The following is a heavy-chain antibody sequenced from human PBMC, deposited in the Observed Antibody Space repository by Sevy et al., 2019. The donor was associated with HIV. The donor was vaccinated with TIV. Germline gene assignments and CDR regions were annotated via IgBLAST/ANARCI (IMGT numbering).Heavy chain of an antibody. J-gene: IGHJ6*02. Sequence: GGSLRLSCAVSGFPVSSSYMNWVRQAPGKGLQWGSVFYTGSKTDYADSVKGRFTMSRDNSKNTLYLQMNGLRAEDTAVYYCARDKNAYYYGLDVWGQGTTVTVSS. CDR3: ARDKNAYYYGLDV. CDR2: FYTGSKT. CDR1: GFPVSSSY. V-gene: IGHV3-53*01.